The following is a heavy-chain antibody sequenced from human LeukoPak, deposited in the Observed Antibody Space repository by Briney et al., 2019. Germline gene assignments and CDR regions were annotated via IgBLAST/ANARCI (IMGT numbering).Heavy chain of an antibody. CDR1: GYTFTSYD. CDR2: MNPNSGNT. CDR3: ARGMVRGVINAFDI. J-gene: IGHJ3*02. V-gene: IGHV1-8*01. Sequence: ASVKVSCKASGYTFTSYDINWVRQATGQGLEWMGWMNPNSGNTGYAQKFQGRVTMTRNTSISTAYMELSSLRSEGTAVYYCARGMVRGVINAFDIWGQGTMVTVSS. D-gene: IGHD3-10*01.